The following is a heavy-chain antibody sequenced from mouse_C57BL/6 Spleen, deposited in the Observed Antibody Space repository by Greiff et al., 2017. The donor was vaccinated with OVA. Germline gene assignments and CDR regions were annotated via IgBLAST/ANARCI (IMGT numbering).Heavy chain of an antibody. Sequence: EVQLQESGGGLVKPGGSLKLSCAASGFTFSSYAMSWVRQTPEKRLEWVATISDGGSYSYYPDNVKGRFTISRDNAKNNLYLQMSHLKSEDTAMYYCARGEDTFAYWGQGTLVTVSA. V-gene: IGHV5-4*01. J-gene: IGHJ3*01. CDR2: ISDGGSYS. CDR3: ARGEDTFAY. CDR1: GFTFSSYA.